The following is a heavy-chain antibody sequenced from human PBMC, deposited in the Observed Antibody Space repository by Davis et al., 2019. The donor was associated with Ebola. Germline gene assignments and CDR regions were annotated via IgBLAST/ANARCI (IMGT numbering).Heavy chain of an antibody. D-gene: IGHD2-2*02. V-gene: IGHV3-21*01. Sequence: GESLKISCAASGFTFSSYSMNWVRQAPGKGLEWLSSISSSSSYIYYADSVKGRFTISRDNAKNSLYLQLNSLRAEDTAVYYCARGAGENIVVVPAAIRYYYGMDVWGQGTTVTVSS. CDR2: ISSSSSYI. CDR3: ARGAGENIVVVPAAIRYYYGMDV. CDR1: GFTFSSYS. J-gene: IGHJ6*02.